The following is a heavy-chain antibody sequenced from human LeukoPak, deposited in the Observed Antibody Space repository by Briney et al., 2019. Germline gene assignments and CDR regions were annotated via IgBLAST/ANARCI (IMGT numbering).Heavy chain of an antibody. CDR1: GYSFSSGYY. D-gene: IGHD2-15*01. Sequence: SETLSLTCAVSGYSFSSGYYWGWIRQPPGKGLEWIGSIYHSGSTYYNPSLKSRVTISVDTSKNQFSLKLSSVTAADAAVYYCVSRGYCSGGSCYAAFDIWGQGTMVTVSS. CDR2: IYHSGST. J-gene: IGHJ3*02. V-gene: IGHV4-38-2*01. CDR3: VSRGYCSGGSCYAAFDI.